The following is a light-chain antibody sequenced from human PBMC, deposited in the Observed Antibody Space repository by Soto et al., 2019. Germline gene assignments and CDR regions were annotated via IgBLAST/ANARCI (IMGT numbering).Light chain of an antibody. J-gene: IGKJ5*01. Sequence: EVVLTQSPATLSVSPGEGATLSCRASQSVNINLAWYQQKPGQAPRLLIYGASTRATGVPGRFSGSGSGTEFTLTISTLQSEDFAVYYCQQYNNWPITFGQGTRLEIK. CDR2: GAS. CDR1: QSVNIN. V-gene: IGKV3-15*01. CDR3: QQYNNWPIT.